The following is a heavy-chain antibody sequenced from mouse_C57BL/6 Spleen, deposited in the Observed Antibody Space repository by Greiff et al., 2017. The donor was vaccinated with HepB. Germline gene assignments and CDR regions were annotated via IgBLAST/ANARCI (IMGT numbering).Heavy chain of an antibody. CDR1: GFTFTDYY. CDR2: IRNKANGYTT. CDR3: ARIYGSSYWYFDV. Sequence: EVQLVESGGGLVQPGGSLSLSCAASGFTFTDYYMSWVRQPPGKALEWLGFIRNKANGYTTEYSASVKGRFTISRDNSQSILYLQMNALRAEDSATYYCARIYGSSYWYFDVWGTGTTVTVSS. D-gene: IGHD1-1*01. V-gene: IGHV7-3*01. J-gene: IGHJ1*03.